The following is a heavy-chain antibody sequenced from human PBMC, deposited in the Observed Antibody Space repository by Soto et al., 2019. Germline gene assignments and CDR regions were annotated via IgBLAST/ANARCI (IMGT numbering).Heavy chain of an antibody. V-gene: IGHV3-74*01. J-gene: IGHJ4*02. D-gene: IGHD5-12*01. CDR2: INSDGSST. CDR1: GFTFSSYW. Sequence: EVQLVESGGGLVQPGGSLRLSCAASGFTFSSYWMHWVRQAPGKGLVWVSRINSDGSSTSYADSVKGRFTISRDNAKNTLYLQMNSLRSEDTAVYYCARAGDGYPYYFDYWGQGTLVTVSS. CDR3: ARAGDGYPYYFDY.